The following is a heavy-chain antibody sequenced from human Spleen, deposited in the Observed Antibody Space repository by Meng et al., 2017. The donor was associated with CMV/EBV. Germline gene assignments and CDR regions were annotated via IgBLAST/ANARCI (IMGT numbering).Heavy chain of an antibody. D-gene: IGHD1-26*01. CDR2: INPYGGGT. CDR3: ARASDILPPPNWFDP. CDR1: GYTFTGYY. V-gene: IGHV1-2*02. Sequence: ASVKVSCKASGYTFTGYYIHWVRQAPDRGLEWMGWINPYGGGTNYARNFEARVTMTRDTSITTVYMELTSLTSDDSAVYYCARASDILPPPNWFDPWGQGTLVTVSS. J-gene: IGHJ5*02.